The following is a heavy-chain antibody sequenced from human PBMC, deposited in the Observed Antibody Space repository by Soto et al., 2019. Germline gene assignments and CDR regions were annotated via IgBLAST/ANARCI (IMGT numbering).Heavy chain of an antibody. J-gene: IGHJ6*02. CDR2: IYYSGST. V-gene: IGHV4-39*01. CDR3: ARHCDGYGYITGYYYGMDV. D-gene: IGHD5-18*01. Sequence: ETLSLTCTVSGGSISSSSYYWGWIRQPPGKGLEWIGSIYYSGSTYYNPSLKSRVTISVDTSKNQFSLKLSSVTAADTAVYYCARHCDGYGYITGYYYGMDVWGQGTTVTVSS. CDR1: GGSISSSSYY.